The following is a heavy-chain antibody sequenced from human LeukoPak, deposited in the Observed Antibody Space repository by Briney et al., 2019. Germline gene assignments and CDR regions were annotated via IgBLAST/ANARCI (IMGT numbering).Heavy chain of an antibody. CDR1: GYTFTSYD. V-gene: IGHV1-8*01. CDR3: ARGSSGSYYFDY. D-gene: IGHD1-26*01. J-gene: IGHJ4*02. CDR2: MNPNSGNT. Sequence: GASVKVSCKASGYTFTSYDVNWVRQATGQGLEWMGWMNPNSGNTGYAQKFQGRVTMTRNTSISTAYMELSSLRSEDTAVYYCARGSSGSYYFDYWGQGTLVTVSS.